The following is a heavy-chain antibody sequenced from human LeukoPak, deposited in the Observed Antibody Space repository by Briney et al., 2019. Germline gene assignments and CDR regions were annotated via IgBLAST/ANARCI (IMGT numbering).Heavy chain of an antibody. CDR2: IYNSGTT. CDR1: GGSISSDF. J-gene: IGHJ4*02. V-gene: IGHV4-59*08. Sequence: SETLSLTCTLSGGSISSDFWSWIRQPPGKGVEWIGYIYNSGTTKYNPPLMSRVTISVDTSKCQFSLKLSSVTAADTAVYYCARHMILVAGTGSFDDWGRGSLVTVSS. D-gene: IGHD6-19*01. CDR3: ARHMILVAGTGSFDD.